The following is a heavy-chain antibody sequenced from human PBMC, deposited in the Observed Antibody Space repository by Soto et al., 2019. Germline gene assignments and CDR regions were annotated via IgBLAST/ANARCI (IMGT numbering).Heavy chain of an antibody. CDR3: VKGGWRVAVLDKGAFDS. J-gene: IGHJ4*02. CDR1: GGPVNNSNG. CDR2: INQGGAT. D-gene: IGHD2-21*01. Sequence: QVHLQESGPRLVKPPGTRSPTWAAPGGPVNNSNGWGWARQPPGKGLEGIGEINQGGATKYNPSLKSRVTISVDKSKNQFSLKLTSVTAADTAVYFCVKGGWRVAVLDKGAFDSWGQGILVTVSS. V-gene: IGHV4-4*01.